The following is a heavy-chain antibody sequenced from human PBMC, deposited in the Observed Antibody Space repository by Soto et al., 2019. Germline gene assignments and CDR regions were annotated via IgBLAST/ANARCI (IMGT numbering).Heavy chain of an antibody. CDR2: IYYSGST. J-gene: IGHJ6*02. CDR1: GGSISSGDYY. CDR3: AREWVTGTTRPAHYYYYGMDV. D-gene: IGHD1-7*01. Sequence: KTSETLSLTCTVSGGSISSGDYYWSWIRQPPGKGLEWIGYIYYSGSTYYNPSLKSRVTISVDTSKNQFSLKLSSVTAADTAVYYCAREWVTGTTRPAHYYYYGMDVWGQGTTVTVSS. V-gene: IGHV4-30-4*01.